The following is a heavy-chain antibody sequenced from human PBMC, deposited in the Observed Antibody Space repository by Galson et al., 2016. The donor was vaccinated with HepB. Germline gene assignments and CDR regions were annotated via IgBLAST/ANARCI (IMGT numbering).Heavy chain of an antibody. CDR3: ARHLGSSGWYSAMDV. D-gene: IGHD6-19*01. CDR2: IFPGDSDM. V-gene: IGHV5-51*01. Sequence: QSGAEVKKPGESLKISCKGFGYTFTKYWIGWVRQMPGKGLEWMGAIFPGDSDMRYSPSFQGQGTFSVDKSIDTAYMEWDSLKASDSAKYYCARHLGSSGWYSAMDVWGQGTTVTVS. CDR1: GYTFTKYW. J-gene: IGHJ6*02.